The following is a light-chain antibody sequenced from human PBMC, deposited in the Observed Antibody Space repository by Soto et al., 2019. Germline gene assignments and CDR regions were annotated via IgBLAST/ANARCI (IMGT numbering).Light chain of an antibody. CDR3: QQRSNWPPIT. CDR2: DAS. CDR1: QSVFRY. J-gene: IGKJ5*01. V-gene: IGKV3-11*01. Sequence: EIVLTQSPATLSLSPGERATLSCKASQSVFRYLAWYQQKPGQAPRLLIYDASNRATGIPARFSGSGSGTDFTLTFSSLEPEDFAIYYCQQRSNWPPITFGQGTRLEIK.